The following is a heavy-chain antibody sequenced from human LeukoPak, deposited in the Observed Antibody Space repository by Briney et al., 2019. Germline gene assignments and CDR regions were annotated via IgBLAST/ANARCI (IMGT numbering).Heavy chain of an antibody. Sequence: PSETLSLTCAVYGGSFSGYYWSWIRQPPGKGLEWIGEINHSGSTNYNPSLKSRVTISVDTSKNQFPLKLSSVTAADTAVYYCARKVVRFRYYGSSGLDYWGQGTLVTVSS. CDR1: GGSFSGYY. V-gene: IGHV4-34*01. D-gene: IGHD3-22*01. J-gene: IGHJ4*02. CDR3: ARKVVRFRYYGSSGLDY. CDR2: INHSGST.